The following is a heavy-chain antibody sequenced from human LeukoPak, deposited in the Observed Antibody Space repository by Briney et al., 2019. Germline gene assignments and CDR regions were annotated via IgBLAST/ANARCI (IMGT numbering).Heavy chain of an antibody. V-gene: IGHV4-38-2*01. D-gene: IGHD2-2*02. CDR1: GYSISSGYY. CDR2: IYHSGST. J-gene: IGHJ4*02. CDR3: ARRICSSTSCYTGQFDY. Sequence: SETLSLTCAVSGYSISSGYYWGWIRQPPGKGLEWIGSIYHSGSTYYNPSLKSRVTISVDTSKNQFSLKLSSVTAADTAVYYCARRICSSTSCYTGQFDYWGLGTLVTVSS.